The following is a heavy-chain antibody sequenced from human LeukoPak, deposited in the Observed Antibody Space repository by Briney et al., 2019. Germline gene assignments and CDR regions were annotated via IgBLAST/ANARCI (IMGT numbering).Heavy chain of an antibody. CDR3: ARGCGTSCYAFDY. V-gene: IGHV3-21*01. D-gene: IGHD2-2*01. CDR1: GFTFSDYY. CDR2: ISSSSSYI. J-gene: IGHJ4*02. Sequence: GGSLRLSCAASGFTFSDYYMNWVRQAPGKGLEWASSISSSSSYIYYADSVKGRFTISRDNAKNSLYLQMNSLRAEDTAVYYCARGCGTSCYAFDYWGQGTLVTVSS.